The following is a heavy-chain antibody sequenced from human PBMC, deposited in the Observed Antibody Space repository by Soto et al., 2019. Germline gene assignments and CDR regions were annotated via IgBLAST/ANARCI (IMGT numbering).Heavy chain of an antibody. CDR2: IYYSGST. CDR3: ARVRSNYYYYYGMDV. CDR1: GGSISSYY. V-gene: IGHV4-59*08. J-gene: IGHJ6*02. Sequence: SETLSLTCTVSGGSISSYYWSWIRQPPGKGLEWIGYIYYSGSTYYNPSLKSRVTISVDTSKNQFSLKLSSVTAADTAVYYCARVRSNYYYYYGMDVWGQGTTVTVSS. D-gene: IGHD3-10*01.